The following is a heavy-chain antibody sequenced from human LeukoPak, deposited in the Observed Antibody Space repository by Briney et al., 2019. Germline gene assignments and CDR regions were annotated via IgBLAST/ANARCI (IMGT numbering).Heavy chain of an antibody. D-gene: IGHD2-2*01. CDR3: ARVAPIVVVPAAHNVVAFDI. V-gene: IGHV4-59*08. J-gene: IGHJ4*02. CDR2: IYYSGST. Sequence: SETLSLTCTVSGGSISSYYWSWIRQPPGKGLEWIGYIYYSGSTNYNPSLKSRVTISVDTSKNQFSLKLSSVTAADTAVYYCARVAPIVVVPAAHNVVAFDIWGQGTLVTVSS. CDR1: GGSISSYY.